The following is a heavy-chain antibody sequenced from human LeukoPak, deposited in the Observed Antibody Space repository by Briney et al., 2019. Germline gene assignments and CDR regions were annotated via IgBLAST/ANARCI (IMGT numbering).Heavy chain of an antibody. CDR2: ISSSSSYI. V-gene: IGHV3-21*01. CDR3: ARDRWGVPSPFDY. CDR1: GFTFSSYS. D-gene: IGHD3-10*01. Sequence: GGSLRLSCAASGFTFSSYSMNWVRQAPGKGLEWVSSISSSSSYIYYADSVKGRFTISRDNAKNSLYLQMNSLRAEDTAVYYCARDRWGVPSPFDYWGQGTLVTVSS. J-gene: IGHJ4*02.